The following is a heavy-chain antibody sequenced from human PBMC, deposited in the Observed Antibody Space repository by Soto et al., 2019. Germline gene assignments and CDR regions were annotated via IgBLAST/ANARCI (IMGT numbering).Heavy chain of an antibody. CDR3: AKGDNLGPKTGYAFDP. CDR2: TYFRSKWYN. CDR1: GDSVSSNTAS. D-gene: IGHD5-12*01. Sequence: SQTLSLSCAISGDSVSSNTASWNCIRQSPSRGLEWLERTYFRSKWYNDYAVSVKSRIIINPDTSNNQFSLQLNSVTPEDTAVYFCAKGDNLGPKTGYAFDPWGQGIMVTVSS. J-gene: IGHJ5*02. V-gene: IGHV6-1*01.